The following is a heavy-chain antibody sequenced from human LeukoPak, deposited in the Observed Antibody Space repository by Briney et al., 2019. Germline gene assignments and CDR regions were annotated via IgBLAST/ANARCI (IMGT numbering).Heavy chain of an antibody. CDR1: GFTFSNAW. CDR3: TTETSGWLQSPFDY. Sequence: PGGSLRLSCAASGFTFSNAWMSWVRQAPGKGLEWVGRIKSKTDGGTTDYAAPVKGRFTISRDDSKNTLYLQMNSLKTEDTAVYYCTTETSGWLQSPFDYWGQGTLVTVSS. V-gene: IGHV3-15*01. D-gene: IGHD5-24*01. J-gene: IGHJ4*02. CDR2: IKSKTDGGTT.